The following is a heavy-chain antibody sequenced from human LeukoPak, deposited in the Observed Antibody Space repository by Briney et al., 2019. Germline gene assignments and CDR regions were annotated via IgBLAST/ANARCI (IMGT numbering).Heavy chain of an antibody. CDR1: EFSFSSYA. V-gene: IGHV3-23*01. CDR2: ISSSGGST. Sequence: GGSLRLSCAASEFSFSSYAMTWVRQAPGKGLEWVSTISSSGGSTYYADSVKGRFTISRDNSKNTLYLQMNSLRAEDTAVYYCAKLETGIAAADFDYWGQGTLVTVSS. CDR3: AKLETGIAAADFDY. J-gene: IGHJ4*02. D-gene: IGHD6-13*01.